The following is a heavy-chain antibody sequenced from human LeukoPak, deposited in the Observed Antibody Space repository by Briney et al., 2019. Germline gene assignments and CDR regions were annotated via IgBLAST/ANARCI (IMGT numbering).Heavy chain of an antibody. CDR1: GFTVSSNY. CDR3: AKDAVLLWFGELLPAGSGY. D-gene: IGHD3-10*01. Sequence: GGSLRLSCAASGFTVSSNYMSWVRQAPGKGLEWVSVIYSGGSTYYADSVKGRFTISRDNSKNTLYLQMNSLRAEDTAVYYCAKDAVLLWFGELLPAGSGYWGQGTLVTVSS. J-gene: IGHJ4*02. CDR2: IYSGGST. V-gene: IGHV3-53*01.